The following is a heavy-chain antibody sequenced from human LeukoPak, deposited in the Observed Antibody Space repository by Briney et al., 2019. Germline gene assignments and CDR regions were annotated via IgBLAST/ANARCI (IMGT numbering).Heavy chain of an antibody. CDR2: IQNDGSNK. CDR3: AKDRIVLVTATFDY. J-gene: IGHJ4*02. D-gene: IGHD2-21*02. CDR1: GFTFSLYG. V-gene: IGHV3-30*02. Sequence: GGSLRLFWAASGFTFSLYGIHWVRQAPGKGLEGVAFIQNDGSNKYYADSVKGRFTISRDNSNHTLYLQMNSLRPDDTAMYYCAKDRIVLVTATFDYWSQGTLVTVSS.